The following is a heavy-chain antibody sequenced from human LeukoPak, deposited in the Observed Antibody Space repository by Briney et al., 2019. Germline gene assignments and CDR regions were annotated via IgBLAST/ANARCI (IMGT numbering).Heavy chain of an antibody. Sequence: SVKVSCKASGGTFSSYAISWVRQAPGQGLEWMGGIIPIFGTASYAQKFQGRVTVTRDMSTSTVYMELSSLRSEDTAVYYCARDSRYSSSPGFFDYWGQGTLVTVSS. CDR1: GGTFSSYA. D-gene: IGHD6-6*01. J-gene: IGHJ4*02. V-gene: IGHV1-69*05. CDR3: ARDSRYSSSPGFFDY. CDR2: IIPIFGTA.